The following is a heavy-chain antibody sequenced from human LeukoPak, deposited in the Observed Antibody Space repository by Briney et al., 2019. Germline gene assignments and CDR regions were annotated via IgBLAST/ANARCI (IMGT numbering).Heavy chain of an antibody. Sequence: SETLSPTCAVYGGSFSGYYWSWIRQPPGKGLEWIGEINHSGSTNYNPSLKSRVTISVDTSKNRFSLKLSSVTAADTAVYYCARGSVTGYYTFDYWGQGTLVTVSS. CDR3: ARGSVTGYYTFDY. J-gene: IGHJ4*02. D-gene: IGHD3-9*01. V-gene: IGHV4-34*01. CDR2: INHSGST. CDR1: GGSFSGYY.